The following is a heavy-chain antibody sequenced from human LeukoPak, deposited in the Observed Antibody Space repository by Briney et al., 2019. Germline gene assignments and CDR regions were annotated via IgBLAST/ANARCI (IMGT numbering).Heavy chain of an antibody. CDR2: LYYSGST. CDR3: ERRILQFDP. V-gene: IGHV4-39*01. J-gene: IGHJ5*02. CDR1: GGSISSSSYY. D-gene: IGHD5-24*01. Sequence: PSETLSLTCTVSGGSISSSSYYWGWIRQPPGKGLEWIGSLYYSGSTYQNPSLKSRVTISVDTSKNQFSLKLSSVTAADTAVYYCERRILQFDPWGQGTLVTVSS.